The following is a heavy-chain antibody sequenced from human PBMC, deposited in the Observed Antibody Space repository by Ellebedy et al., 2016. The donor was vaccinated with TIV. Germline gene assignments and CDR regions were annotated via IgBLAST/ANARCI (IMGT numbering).Heavy chain of an antibody. J-gene: IGHJ6*02. CDR3: ARDSGLWLLTFPPSYGMDV. V-gene: IGHV4-31*03. CDR1: GGSISSGGYY. CDR2: IYYSGST. D-gene: IGHD3-22*01. Sequence: SETLSLTCTVSGGSISSGGYYWSWIRQHPGKGLEWIGYIYYSGSTYYNPSLKSRVTISVDTSKNQFSLKLSSVTATDTAVYYCARDSGLWLLTFPPSYGMDVWGQGTTVTVSS.